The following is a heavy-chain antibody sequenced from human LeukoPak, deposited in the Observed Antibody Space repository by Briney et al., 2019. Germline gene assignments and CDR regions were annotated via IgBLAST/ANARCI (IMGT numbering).Heavy chain of an antibody. CDR1: GFTFSSYG. D-gene: IGHD2-15*01. CDR2: IWYEGSND. Sequence: GGSLRLSCAASGFTFSSYGMHWVRQAPGKGLEWVAVIWYEGSNDYYANSVKGRFTISRENSKNTLYLQMNSLRAEDTAVYFCARKNTQDAFDIWGQGTMVTVSS. CDR3: ARKNTQDAFDI. J-gene: IGHJ3*02. V-gene: IGHV3-33*01.